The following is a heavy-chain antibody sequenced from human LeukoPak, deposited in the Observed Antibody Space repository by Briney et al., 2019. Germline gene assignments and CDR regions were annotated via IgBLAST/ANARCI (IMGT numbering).Heavy chain of an antibody. CDR1: GFTFSSYA. D-gene: IGHD6-6*01. Sequence: GGSLRLSCAASGFTFSSYAMTWVRQAPGKGLEWVSDISGNGDITYYADSVKGRFTISRDNSKNTLYLQMNGLRAEDTAVYYCAKDPIGGGSSFTDYWGQGTLVTVSS. CDR2: ISGNGDIT. CDR3: AKDPIGGGSSFTDY. V-gene: IGHV3-23*01. J-gene: IGHJ4*02.